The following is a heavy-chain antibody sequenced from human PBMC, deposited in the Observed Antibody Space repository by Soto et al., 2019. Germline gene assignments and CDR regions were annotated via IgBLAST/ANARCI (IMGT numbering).Heavy chain of an antibody. V-gene: IGHV3-9*01. Sequence: EVQLVESGGGLVQPGRSLRLSCAASGFTFDDYAMHWVRQAPGKGLEWVSGISWNSGSIGYADYVKGRFTISRDNAKNSLYLQMNSLRAEDTALYYCAKDISEYSSGWYAFDIWGQGTMVTVSS. D-gene: IGHD6-19*01. J-gene: IGHJ3*02. CDR1: GFTFDDYA. CDR2: ISWNSGSI. CDR3: AKDISEYSSGWYAFDI.